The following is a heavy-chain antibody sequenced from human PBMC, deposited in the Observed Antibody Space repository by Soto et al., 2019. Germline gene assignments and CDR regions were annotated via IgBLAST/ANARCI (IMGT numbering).Heavy chain of an antibody. Sequence: GGSLRLSCATSGLTFSNYAMSWVRQAPGGGLEWVSSMSGSSSTTYYADSVRGRFTISRGRSKNTLYLQMSSLRAEDTALYYCAKNQERELPRVIDFWGQGTLVTVSS. J-gene: IGHJ4*02. CDR1: GLTFSNYA. V-gene: IGHV3-23*01. D-gene: IGHD1-7*01. CDR2: MSGSSSTT. CDR3: AKNQERELPRVIDF.